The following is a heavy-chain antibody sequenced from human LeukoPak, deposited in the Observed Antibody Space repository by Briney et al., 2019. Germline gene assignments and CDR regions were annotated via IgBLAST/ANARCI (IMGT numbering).Heavy chain of an antibody. CDR1: GFTFSSYG. J-gene: IGHJ3*02. CDR2: ISYDGSNK. D-gene: IGHD3-22*01. CDR3: AKRADYYDSSGTYWGAFDI. Sequence: GGSLRLSCAASGFTFSSYGMHWVRQAPGKGLEWVAVISYDGSNKYYADSVKGRFTISRDNSKNTLYLQMNSLRAEDTAVYYCAKRADYYDSSGTYWGAFDIWGQGTMVTVSS. V-gene: IGHV3-30*18.